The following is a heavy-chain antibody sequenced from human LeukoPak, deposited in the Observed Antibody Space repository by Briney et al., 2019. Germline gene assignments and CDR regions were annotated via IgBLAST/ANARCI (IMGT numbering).Heavy chain of an antibody. V-gene: IGHV3-48*01. CDR1: GFTFSSYA. CDR2: ISSSSSTI. Sequence: GGSLRLSCAASGFTFSSYAMSWVRQAPGKGLEWVSYISSSSSTIYYADSVKGRFTISRDNAKNSLYLQMNSLRAEDTAVYYCARDLLQLNLYYFDYWGQGTLVTVSS. CDR3: ARDLLQLNLYYFDY. D-gene: IGHD5-18*01. J-gene: IGHJ4*02.